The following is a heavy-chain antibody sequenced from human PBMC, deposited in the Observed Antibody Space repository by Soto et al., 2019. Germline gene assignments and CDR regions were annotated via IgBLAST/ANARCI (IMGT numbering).Heavy chain of an antibody. CDR3: AREHFYSISELSLWDYYYMDV. Sequence: ASVKVSCKASGYTFTSYDINWVRQATGQGLEWMGWMNPNSGNTGYAQKFQGRVTMTRNTSISTAYMELSSLRSEDTAVYYCAREHFYSISELSLWDYYYMDVWGKGSTVTVSS. CDR1: GYTFTSYD. CDR2: MNPNSGNT. J-gene: IGHJ6*03. V-gene: IGHV1-8*01. D-gene: IGHD4-4*01.